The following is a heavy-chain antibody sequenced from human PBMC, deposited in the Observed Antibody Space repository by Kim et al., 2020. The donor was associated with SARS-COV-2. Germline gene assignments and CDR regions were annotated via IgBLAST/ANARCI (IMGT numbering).Heavy chain of an antibody. CDR2: IYYSGST. CDR3: ARDGGVGYSYGDWYFDL. D-gene: IGHD5-18*01. J-gene: IGHJ2*01. CDR1: GGSISSGYYY. V-gene: IGHV4-30-4*01. Sequence: SETLSLTCTVPGGSISSGYYYWSWIRQPPGKGLEWMGYIYYSGSTYYNPSLNSRVTISVDTSKNQFSLKLSSVTAADTAVYYCARDGGVGYSYGDWYFDLWGRGTLVTVSS.